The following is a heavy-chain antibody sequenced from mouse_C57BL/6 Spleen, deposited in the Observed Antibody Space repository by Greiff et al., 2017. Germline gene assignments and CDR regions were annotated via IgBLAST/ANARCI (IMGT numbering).Heavy chain of an antibody. CDR1: GYTFTDYN. CDR3: ARGPLHYYAMDY. V-gene: IGHV1-18*01. J-gene: IGHJ4*01. CDR2: INPNNGGT. Sequence: VQLQQSGPELVKPGASVKIPCKASGYTFTDYNMDWVKQSHGKSLEWIGDINPNNGGTIYNQKFKGKATLTVDKSSSTAYMELRSLTSEDTAVYYCARGPLHYYAMDYWGQGTSVTVAS.